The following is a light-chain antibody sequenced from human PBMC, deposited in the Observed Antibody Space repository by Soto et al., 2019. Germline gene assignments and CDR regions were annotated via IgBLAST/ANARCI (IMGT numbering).Light chain of an antibody. CDR1: SSDVVGYNY. V-gene: IGLV2-14*01. J-gene: IGLJ1*01. CDR2: DVS. Sequence: QSVLTQPASVPGSPGQSVTISCTGNSSDVVGYNYVSWYQQHPGKAPKFMIYDVSNRPSGVSNRFSGSKSGNTASLTISGLQAEDEADYYCCSYTTSNTRQIVFGTGTKVTVL. CDR3: CSYTTSNTRQIV.